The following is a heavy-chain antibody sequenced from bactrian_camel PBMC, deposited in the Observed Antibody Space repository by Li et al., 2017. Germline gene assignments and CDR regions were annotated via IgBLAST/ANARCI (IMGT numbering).Heavy chain of an antibody. CDR3: TNTDYGSDNY. D-gene: IGHD5*01. J-gene: IGHJ4*01. Sequence: VQLVESGGGGPVQSGGSLTLSCGLSDHAYSSFCMAWFRQAPGQGLEWVSQINVGGGSTLYEDSVKGRFTISRDNAKGTVYLQLNSLKTEDKAIYYCTNTDYGSDNYWGQGTQVTVS. CDR1: DHAYSSFC. CDR2: INVGGGST. V-gene: IGHV3S35*01.